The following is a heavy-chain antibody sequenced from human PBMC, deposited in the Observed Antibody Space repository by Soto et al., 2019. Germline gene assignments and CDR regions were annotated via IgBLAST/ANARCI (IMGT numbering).Heavy chain of an antibody. D-gene: IGHD6-13*01. CDR1: GGTFSTYG. V-gene: IGHV1-69*18. J-gene: IGHJ4*02. CDR2: IIPNFGTP. Sequence: QVQLVQSRAEVKKPGSSVKVSCKSSGGTFSTYGINWVRQAPGQGLEWMGMIIPNFGTPTYAQKFRGRVSITADESTSTAYMELSSLTSADTAFYYCARDGRSSSYDFWGQGTLVTVSS. CDR3: ARDGRSSSYDF.